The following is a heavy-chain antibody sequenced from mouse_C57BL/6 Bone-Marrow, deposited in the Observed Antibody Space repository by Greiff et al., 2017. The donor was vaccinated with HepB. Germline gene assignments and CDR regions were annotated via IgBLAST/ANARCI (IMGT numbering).Heavy chain of an antibody. V-gene: IGHV1-66*01. CDR3: AREGDYGYENYAMDY. CDR1: GYSFTSYY. CDR2: IYPGSGNT. Sequence: QVQLKESGPELVKPGASVKISCKASGYSFTSYYIHWVKQRPGQGLEWIGWIYPGSGNTKYNEKFKGKATLTADTSSSTAYMQLSSLTSEDSAVYYCAREGDYGYENYAMDYWGQGTSVTVSS. D-gene: IGHD2-2*01. J-gene: IGHJ4*01.